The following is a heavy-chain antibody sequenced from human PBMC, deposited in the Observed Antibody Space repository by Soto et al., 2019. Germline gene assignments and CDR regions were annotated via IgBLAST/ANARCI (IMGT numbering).Heavy chain of an antibody. CDR2: ISGSGGST. CDR3: AKDPGSGYDHRIRLHWFDP. D-gene: IGHD5-12*01. Sequence: GGSLRLSCAASGFTFSSYAMSWVRQAPGKGLEWVSAISGSGGSTYYADSVKSRFNISKDNSKNTLYLQMNSLRAEDTAVYYCAKDPGSGYDHRIRLHWFDPWGQGTLVTVSS. V-gene: IGHV3-23*01. J-gene: IGHJ5*02. CDR1: GFTFSSYA.